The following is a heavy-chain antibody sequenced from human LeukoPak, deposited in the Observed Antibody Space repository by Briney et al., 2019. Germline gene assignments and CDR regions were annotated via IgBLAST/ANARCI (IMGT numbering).Heavy chain of an antibody. D-gene: IGHD2-2*01. Sequence: GGSLRLSCAASGFTFSSYSMNWVRQAPGKGLEWVSSISSTSSYIYYADSVKGRFTISRDNSKDTLYLQMNSLRAEDTAVYYCAREGGYCSSTSRCRGYFDYWGQGTLVTVSS. V-gene: IGHV3-21*01. CDR2: ISSTSSYI. CDR1: GFTFSSYS. J-gene: IGHJ4*02. CDR3: AREGGYCSSTSRCRGYFDY.